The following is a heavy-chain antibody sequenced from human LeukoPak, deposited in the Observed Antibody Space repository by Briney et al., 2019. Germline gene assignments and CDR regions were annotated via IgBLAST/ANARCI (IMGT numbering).Heavy chain of an antibody. J-gene: IGHJ6*02. D-gene: IGHD6-13*01. CDR2: ISSSGGTI. CDR1: GFTFSDYY. CDR3: ARELEGGSSWTYYHYGMDV. Sequence: PGGSLRLSCAASGFTFSDYYMSWIRQAPGKGLEWVSYISSSGGTIYYADSVRGRFTISRDNAKNSLYLQMNSLRAEDTAVYYCARELEGGSSWTYYHYGMDVWGQGTTVTVSS. V-gene: IGHV3-11*04.